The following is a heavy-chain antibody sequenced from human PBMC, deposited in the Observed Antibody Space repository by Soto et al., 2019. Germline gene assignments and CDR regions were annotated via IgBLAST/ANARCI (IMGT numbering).Heavy chain of an antibody. CDR1: GFSLSTPGVG. CDR2: IFWNDDR. Sequence: QITLKESGPTLVKPSQTLTLTCTFSGFSLSTPGVGVGWIRQPPGKALEWLAFIFWNDDRRYSPSLRGRLTVTKDTSKNQVVLTMTNMDPVDTATYFCAHSTYYRTGYYYFDYWGQGALVTVSS. CDR3: AHSTYYRTGYYYFDY. D-gene: IGHD3-22*01. J-gene: IGHJ4*02. V-gene: IGHV2-5*01.